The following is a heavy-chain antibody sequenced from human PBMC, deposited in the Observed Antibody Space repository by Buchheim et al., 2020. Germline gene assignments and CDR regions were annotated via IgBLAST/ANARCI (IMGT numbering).Heavy chain of an antibody. J-gene: IGHJ4*03. CDR2: NKTKTDGETT. Sequence: EVQLVESGGGLVKPGGSLRLSCAASGFTFGNVWMSWVRQAPGKGLEWVGRNKTKTDGETTDYAAPVKGRFRISRDDSENLLFLHMSSLKTEDTAVYHCTADRRGDFWSGYFHFDSWGQGT. CDR1: GFTFGNVW. V-gene: IGHV3-15*01. D-gene: IGHD3-3*01. CDR3: TADRRGDFWSGYFHFDS.